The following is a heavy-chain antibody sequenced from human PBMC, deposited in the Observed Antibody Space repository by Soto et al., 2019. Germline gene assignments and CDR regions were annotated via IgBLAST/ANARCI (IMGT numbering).Heavy chain of an antibody. J-gene: IGHJ6*02. CDR1: GFTFSSYG. Sequence: SLRLSCAASGFTFSSYGMHWVRQAPGKGLEWVAVISYDGSNKYYADSVKGRFTISRDNSKNTLYLQMNSLRAEDTAVYYCAKDINRSQWLVYYYYYGMDVWGQGTTVTVSS. CDR3: AKDINRSQWLVYYYYYGMDV. V-gene: IGHV3-30*18. D-gene: IGHD6-19*01. CDR2: ISYDGSNK.